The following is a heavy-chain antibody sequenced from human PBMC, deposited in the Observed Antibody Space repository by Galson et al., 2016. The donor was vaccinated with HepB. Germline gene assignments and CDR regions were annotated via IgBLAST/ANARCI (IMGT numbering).Heavy chain of an antibody. D-gene: IGHD4/OR15-4a*01. CDR1: GDRITNVD. V-gene: IGHV1-24*01. CDR3: ATASNDANSGLHYYFHGMDV. Sequence: SVKVSCKVSGDRITNVDMFWVRQASGKGPEWMGGFDPENGEIIYAQQFQGRVTMTGDTPTDTAYMEMSSLRSEDTAVYYCATASNDANSGLHYYFHGMDVWGQGTTVTVSS. CDR2: FDPENGEI. J-gene: IGHJ6*02.